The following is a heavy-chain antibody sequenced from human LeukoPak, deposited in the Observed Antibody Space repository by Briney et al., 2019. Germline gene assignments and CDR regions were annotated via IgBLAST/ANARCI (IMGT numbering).Heavy chain of an antibody. J-gene: IGHJ4*02. CDR1: GFTFSSYA. CDR2: ISYDGSNK. Sequence: GGSLRLSCAASGFTFSSYAMHWVRQAPGKGLEWVAVISYDGSNKYYADSVKGRFTISRDNSKNTLYLQMNSLRAEDTAVYYCARGEYSSSPADYWGQGTLVTVSS. V-gene: IGHV3-30-3*01. CDR3: ARGEYSSSPADY. D-gene: IGHD6-6*01.